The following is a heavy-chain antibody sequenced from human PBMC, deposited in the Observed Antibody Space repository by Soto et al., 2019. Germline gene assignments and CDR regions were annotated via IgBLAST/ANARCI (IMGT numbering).Heavy chain of an antibody. J-gene: IGHJ5*02. CDR1: GGSISSYY. D-gene: IGHD6-13*01. Sequence: SETLSLTCTVSGGSISSYYWSWIRQPPGKGLEWIGYIYYSGSTNYNPSLKSRVTISVDTSKNQFSLKLSSVTAADTAVYYCARAESSSWYRGRYNWFDPWGQGTLVTVSS. CDR2: IYYSGST. CDR3: ARAESSSWYRGRYNWFDP. V-gene: IGHV4-59*08.